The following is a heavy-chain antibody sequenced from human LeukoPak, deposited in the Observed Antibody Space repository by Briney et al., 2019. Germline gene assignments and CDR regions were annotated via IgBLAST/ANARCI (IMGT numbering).Heavy chain of an antibody. CDR2: IIPIFGIA. D-gene: IGHD3-22*01. J-gene: IGHJ5*02. CDR3: ARDPNYYYDSSGYYKNWFDP. Sequence: SVKVSCKAFGGTFSSYAISWVRQAPGQGLEWMGRIIPIFGIANYAQKFQGRVTITADKSTSTAYMELSSLRSEDTAVYYCARDPNYYYDSSGYYKNWFDPWGQGTLVTVSS. V-gene: IGHV1-69*04. CDR1: GGTFSSYA.